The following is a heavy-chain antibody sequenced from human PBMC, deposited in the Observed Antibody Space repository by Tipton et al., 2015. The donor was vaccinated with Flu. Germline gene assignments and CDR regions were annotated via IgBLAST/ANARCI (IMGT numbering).Heavy chain of an antibody. J-gene: IGHJ5*02. CDR3: AGRDYSNYVSDPKSWFDP. Sequence: TLSLTCAVSGDSISSGYYWAWIRQFPGKGLEWIGTVSRTGSTIYNPSLKSRVTISIDTSKNQFSLNMRSVTAADMAVYYCAGRDYSNYVSDPKSWFDPWGQGTLVAASS. CDR1: GDSISSGYY. V-gene: IGHV4-38-2*01. D-gene: IGHD4-11*01. CDR2: VSRTGST.